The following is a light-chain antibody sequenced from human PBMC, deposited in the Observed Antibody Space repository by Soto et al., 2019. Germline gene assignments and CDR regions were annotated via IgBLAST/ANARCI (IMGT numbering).Light chain of an antibody. J-gene: IGKJ1*01. CDR2: AAT. V-gene: IGKV1-39*01. Sequence: DIQITQSPSSLSASVSDRVTITCRARQGISPSLNWYPQKPGKAPKLLIYAATSLQNQVPSRFSGSGSETDFSLTISSLQPEDFATYSCQQSYSTTWTFGQGTKVDIK. CDR3: QQSYSTTWT. CDR1: QGISPS.